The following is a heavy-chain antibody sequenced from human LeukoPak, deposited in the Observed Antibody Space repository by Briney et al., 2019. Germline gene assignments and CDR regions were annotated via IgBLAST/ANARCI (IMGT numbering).Heavy chain of an antibody. CDR1: GGTFSSYA. V-gene: IGHV1-69*04. Sequence: WASVKVSCKASGGTFSSYAISWVRQAPGQGLEWMGRIIPILGIANYAQKFQGRVTITAGKSTSTAYMELSSLRSEDTAVYYCARGSGIGIVGASTAYYYGMDVWGQGTTVTVSS. CDR3: ARGSGIGIVGASTAYYYGMDV. J-gene: IGHJ6*02. D-gene: IGHD1-26*01. CDR2: IIPILGIA.